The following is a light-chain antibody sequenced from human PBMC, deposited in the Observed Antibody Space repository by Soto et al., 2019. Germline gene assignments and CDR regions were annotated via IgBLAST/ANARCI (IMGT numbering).Light chain of an antibody. CDR2: DVS. Sequence: QSALTQPRSVSGSPGQSVTISCTGTSSDVGGYNYVSWYQQHPGKAPKLMIYDVSKRPSGVPDRFSGSKSGNTASLTISGLQAXXXADYYCCSYAGSYTRVFGGGTKLTVL. CDR3: CSYAGSYTRV. J-gene: IGLJ3*02. V-gene: IGLV2-11*01. CDR1: SSDVGGYNY.